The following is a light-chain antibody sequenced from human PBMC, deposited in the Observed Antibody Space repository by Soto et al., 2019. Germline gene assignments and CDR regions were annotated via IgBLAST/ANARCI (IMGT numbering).Light chain of an antibody. CDR3: QQYNNWPGT. V-gene: IGKV3-15*01. CDR1: QSVSSK. Sequence: EIVLTQSPRTLSVSPGERATLSCRASQSVSSKLAWYQQKPGQAPRLLFYGASTGATGIPARFSGSGSETEFTLSISSLQSEDFAVYYCQQYNNWPGTFGQGTKVDI. J-gene: IGKJ1*01. CDR2: GAS.